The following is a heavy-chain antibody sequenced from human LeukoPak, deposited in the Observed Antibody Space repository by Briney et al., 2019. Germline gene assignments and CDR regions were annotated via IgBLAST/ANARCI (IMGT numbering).Heavy chain of an antibody. CDR3: GMSGDRVPLQDDVFDV. J-gene: IGHJ3*01. CDR2: IYPGDSGP. Sequence: NLGESLKISCKVSGYSFTSYCIGWVRQMPGKGLEWMGIIYPGDSGPTYSPSFRGQVTILVDKSINTAYLQWSSLQASDTAMYYCGMSGDRVPLQDDVFDVWGQGTMVTVST. V-gene: IGHV5-51*01. CDR1: GYSFTSYC. D-gene: IGHD1-26*01.